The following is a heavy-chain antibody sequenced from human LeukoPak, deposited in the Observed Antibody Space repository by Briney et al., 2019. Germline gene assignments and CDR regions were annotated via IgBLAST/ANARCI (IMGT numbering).Heavy chain of an antibody. D-gene: IGHD3-16*01. CDR3: ARDGYDYVWGSLDY. CDR1: GGSISSYY. J-gene: IGHJ4*02. Sequence: SETLSLTCTVSGGSISSYYWSWIRQPPGKGLEWIGYIYYSGSTNYNPSLKSRVTISVDTSKNQFSLKLSSVTAADTAVYYCARDGYDYVWGSLDYWGQGTLVTVSS. CDR2: IYYSGST. V-gene: IGHV4-59*12.